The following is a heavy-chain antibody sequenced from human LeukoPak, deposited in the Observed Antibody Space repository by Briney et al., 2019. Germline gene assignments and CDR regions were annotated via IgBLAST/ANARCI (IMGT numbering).Heavy chain of an antibody. Sequence: ASVKVSCKASGYTFTGYYTHWVRQAPGQGLEWMGWINPNSGGTNYAQKFQGRVTMTRDTSISTAYMELSRLRSDDTAVYYCARVVVRGVDLDAFDIWGQGTMVTVSS. D-gene: IGHD3-10*01. CDR3: ARVVVRGVDLDAFDI. CDR2: INPNSGGT. J-gene: IGHJ3*02. CDR1: GYTFTGYY. V-gene: IGHV1-2*02.